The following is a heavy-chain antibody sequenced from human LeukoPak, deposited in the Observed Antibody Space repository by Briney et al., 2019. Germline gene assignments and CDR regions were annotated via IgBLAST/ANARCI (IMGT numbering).Heavy chain of an antibody. J-gene: IGHJ3*02. CDR3: ARGDTMVRGVTGAFDI. CDR2: ISYDGSNK. CDR1: GFTFSNYG. D-gene: IGHD3-10*01. Sequence: GGSLRLSCAASGFTFSNYGIHWARQAPGKGLEWVAVISYDGSNKYYADSVKGRFTISRDNSKNTLYLQMNSLRAEDTAVYYCARGDTMVRGVTGAFDIWGQGTMVTVSS. V-gene: IGHV3-30*03.